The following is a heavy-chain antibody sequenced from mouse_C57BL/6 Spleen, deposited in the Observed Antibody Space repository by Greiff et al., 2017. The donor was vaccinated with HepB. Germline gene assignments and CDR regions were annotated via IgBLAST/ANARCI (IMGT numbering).Heavy chain of an antibody. J-gene: IGHJ2*01. Sequence: QVQLQQPGAELVKPGASVKLSCKASGYTFTSYWMQWVKQRPGQGLEWIGEIDPSDSNTNYNQKFKGKATLTVDTSSSTAYMQLSSLTSEDSAVYYCARNYGNYVNFDYWGQGTTLTVSS. D-gene: IGHD2-1*01. CDR1: GYTFTSYW. CDR2: IDPSDSNT. CDR3: ARNYGNYVNFDY. V-gene: IGHV1-50*01.